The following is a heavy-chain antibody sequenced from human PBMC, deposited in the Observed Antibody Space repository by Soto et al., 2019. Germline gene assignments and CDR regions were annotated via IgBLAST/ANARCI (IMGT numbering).Heavy chain of an antibody. CDR1: GFTFSSYA. Sequence: EVQLLDSGGGLVQPGGSLRLSCAASGFTFSSYAMNWVRQAPGKGLEWVSVISGSGGSTYYADSVKGRFTISRDNSKNTLYLQMNSRRAEDTAVYYCARRGPGTYFAYWGQGTLVTVS. V-gene: IGHV3-23*01. CDR3: ARRGPGTYFAY. J-gene: IGHJ4*02. CDR2: ISGSGGST. D-gene: IGHD6-13*01.